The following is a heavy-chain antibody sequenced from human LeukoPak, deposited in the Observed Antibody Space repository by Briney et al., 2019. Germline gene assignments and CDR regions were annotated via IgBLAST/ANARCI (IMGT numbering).Heavy chain of an antibody. J-gene: IGHJ6*02. D-gene: IGHD2-2*01. CDR3: AKAPLYCSSTSCIYYYHGMDV. CDR2: ISYDGSNK. Sequence: PGGSLRLSCAASGFTFSSYGMHWVRQAPGKGLEWVAVISYDGSNKYYADSVKGRFTISRDNSKNTLYLQMNSLRAEDTAVYYCAKAPLYCSSTSCIYYYHGMDVWGQGTTVTVSS. V-gene: IGHV3-30*18. CDR1: GFTFSSYG.